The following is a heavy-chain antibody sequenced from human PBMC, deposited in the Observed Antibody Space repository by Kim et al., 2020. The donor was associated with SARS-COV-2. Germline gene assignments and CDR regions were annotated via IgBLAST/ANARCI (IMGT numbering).Heavy chain of an antibody. CDR1: GFTFSSYG. Sequence: GGSLRLSCAASGFTFSSYGMHWVRQAPGKGLEWVAVISYDGSNKYYADSVKGRFTISRDNSKNTLYLQMNSLRAEDTAVYYCAKDPGVYYAAAGPFNWFDPWGQGTLVTVSS. CDR2: ISYDGSNK. J-gene: IGHJ5*02. V-gene: IGHV3-30*18. D-gene: IGHD6-13*01. CDR3: AKDPGVYYAAAGPFNWFDP.